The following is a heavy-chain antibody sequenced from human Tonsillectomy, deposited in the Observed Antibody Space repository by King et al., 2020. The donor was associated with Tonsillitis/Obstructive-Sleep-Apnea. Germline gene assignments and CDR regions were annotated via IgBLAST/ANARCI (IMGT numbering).Heavy chain of an antibody. CDR2: ISWNSGNI. D-gene: IGHD6-13*01. V-gene: IGHV3-9*01. CDR1: GFTFDDYA. Sequence: VQLVESGGDLVQPGGSLRLSCAASGFTFDDYAMSWVRQAPGKGLEWVSGISWNSGNIDYADSVKGRFTISRDNAKNSLYLKMNSLRAEDTALYYCAKGKRQQNDYLDSWGREPLAPVPS. J-gene: IGHJ4*02. CDR3: AKGKRQQNDYLDS.